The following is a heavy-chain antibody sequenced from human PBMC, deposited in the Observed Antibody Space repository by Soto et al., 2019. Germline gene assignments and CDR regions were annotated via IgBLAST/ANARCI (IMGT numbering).Heavy chain of an antibody. J-gene: IGHJ4*02. CDR2: ISYDGNNK. CDR3: AKDGTYCGGDCYPIFNFDS. CDR1: GFSFNNFG. Sequence: QVHLVQSGGGVVQPGRSLRLSCAASGFSFNNFGMHWVRQAPGKGLEWVAVISYDGNNKYYADSVRGRFTISRDDSKDTLYLQMNSLRAEDTAVYYCAKDGTYCGGDCYPIFNFDSWGQGTLVTVSS. V-gene: IGHV3-30*18. D-gene: IGHD2-21*02.